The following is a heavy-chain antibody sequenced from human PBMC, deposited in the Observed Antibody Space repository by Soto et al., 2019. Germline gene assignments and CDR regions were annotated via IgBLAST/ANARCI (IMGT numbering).Heavy chain of an antibody. V-gene: IGHV4-4*02. CDR1: GGSISSSNW. J-gene: IGHJ3*02. D-gene: IGHD3-22*01. Sequence: SETLSLTCAVSGGSISSSNWWSWVRQPPGKGLEWIGEIYHSGSTNYNPSLKSRVTISVDKSKNQFSLKLSSVTAADTAVYYCARDQGGYYYAFDIWGQGTMVTVSS. CDR3: ARDQGGYYYAFDI. CDR2: IYHSGST.